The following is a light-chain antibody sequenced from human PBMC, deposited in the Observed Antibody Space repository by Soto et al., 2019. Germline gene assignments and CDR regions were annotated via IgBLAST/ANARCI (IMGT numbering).Light chain of an antibody. J-gene: IGKJ4*01. CDR2: TAS. CDR3: QQSYSALLT. Sequence: DIQMTQSPSSLSASVGDRVTMTCRASQSIDNYLNWYQQKPGEVPKVLIYTASNLQSGVPSKFSGSGSATDFTLTISSLQPEDFATYYCQQSYSALLTFGGGTKVDIK. CDR1: QSIDNY. V-gene: IGKV1-39*01.